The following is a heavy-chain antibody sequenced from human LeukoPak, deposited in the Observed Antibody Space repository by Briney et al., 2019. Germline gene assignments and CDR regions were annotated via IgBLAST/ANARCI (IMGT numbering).Heavy chain of an antibody. D-gene: IGHD5-18*01. CDR2: IYSGGGA. J-gene: IGHJ4*02. Sequence: GGSLRLSCAASGFTVSSTYMSWVRQAPGKGLEYFSLIYSGGGAYYADSVKGRFTISRDNSKNTLYLQMNSLRAEDTAVYYCARDVGAMVSEPGYWGQGTLVTVSS. V-gene: IGHV3-53*01. CDR3: ARDVGAMVSEPGY. CDR1: GFTVSSTY.